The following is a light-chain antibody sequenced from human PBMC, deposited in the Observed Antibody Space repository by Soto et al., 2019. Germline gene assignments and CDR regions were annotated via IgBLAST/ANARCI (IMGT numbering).Light chain of an antibody. CDR2: WAS. Sequence: DIVMTQSPDSLAVSLGDRATINCKSSQSVLYSSNNKNYLAWYQQKPGQPPKLLIYWASIRESGVPDRFSGSGSGTDFTLTISSLQAEDVAVYYCQQYYSTPYTFGQGTKLEIK. V-gene: IGKV4-1*01. CDR1: QSVLYSSNNKNY. CDR3: QQYYSTPYT. J-gene: IGKJ2*01.